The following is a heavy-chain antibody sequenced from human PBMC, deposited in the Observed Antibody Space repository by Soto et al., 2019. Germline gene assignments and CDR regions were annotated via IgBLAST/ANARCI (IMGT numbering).Heavy chain of an antibody. D-gene: IGHD3-10*01. CDR1: GFTFSSYD. CDR3: ARAFITGVLDY. J-gene: IGHJ4*02. CDR2: IGTAGDA. V-gene: IGHV3-13*04. Sequence: EVQLVESGGGLVQPGGSLRLSCAASGFTFSSYDMHWVRQVTGKGLEWVSAIGTAGDAYYPNSVKGRFTISRENAKNSFFPPMNSLRAGDTAVYYCARAFITGVLDYWGQGTLVTVSS.